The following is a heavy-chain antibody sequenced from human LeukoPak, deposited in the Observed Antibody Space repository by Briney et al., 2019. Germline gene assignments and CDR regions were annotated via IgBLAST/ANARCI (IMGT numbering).Heavy chain of an antibody. Sequence: GGSLRLSCAASGFTFDDYAMHWVRQAPGKCLEWVSLISWDGGSTYYADSVKGRFTISRDNSKNSLYLQMNSLRAEDTALYYCAKGGGSGPTVYFDYWGQGTLVTVSS. CDR2: ISWDGGST. D-gene: IGHD4-17*01. J-gene: IGHJ4*02. V-gene: IGHV3-43D*03. CDR3: AKGGGSGPTVYFDY. CDR1: GFTFDDYA.